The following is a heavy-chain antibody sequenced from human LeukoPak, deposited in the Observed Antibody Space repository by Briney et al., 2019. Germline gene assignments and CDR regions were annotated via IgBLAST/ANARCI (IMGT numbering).Heavy chain of an antibody. CDR2: ISSNGGST. CDR1: GFTFSRYA. D-gene: IGHD3-10*01. Sequence: GGSLRLSCSASGFTFSRYAMHWVRQAPGKGLEYVSAISSNGGSTYYADSVKGRFTISRDNSKNTLYLQMSSLRAEDTAVYYCVKNGSGSYYTYYFDYWGQGTLVTVSS. V-gene: IGHV3-64D*06. J-gene: IGHJ4*02. CDR3: VKNGSGSYYTYYFDY.